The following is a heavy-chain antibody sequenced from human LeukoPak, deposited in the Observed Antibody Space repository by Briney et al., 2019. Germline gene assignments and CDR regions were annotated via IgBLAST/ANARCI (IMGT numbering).Heavy chain of an antibody. CDR3: VSPTADYPFLYYFDS. CDR1: GFAFSSYA. J-gene: IGHJ4*02. V-gene: IGHV3-30*09. Sequence: PGGSLRLSCVASGFAFSSYAMHWVRQAPGKGLEWVAVISSDGNSKNFALSVKGRFAISRDNSKNTLFLQMNNLRSEDTALYYCVSPTADYPFLYYFDSWGQGTLVTVSS. CDR2: ISSDGNSK. D-gene: IGHD5-12*01.